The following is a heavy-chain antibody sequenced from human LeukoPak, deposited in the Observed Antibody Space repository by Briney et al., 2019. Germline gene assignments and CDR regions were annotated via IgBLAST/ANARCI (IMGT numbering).Heavy chain of an antibody. V-gene: IGHV3-23*01. J-gene: IGHJ4*02. CDR3: AKRFTVSTYAGGVDY. D-gene: IGHD5/OR15-5a*01. CDR1: AFTFSNYA. CDR2: ISGSGGST. Sequence: PGGSLRLSCAASAFTFSNYAMSWVRQAPGKGLEWVSGISGSGGSTYYAASVKGRFTISRDNSKNTLYLQITSLRAEDTAVYYCAKRFTVSTYAGGVDYSGQGTLVTVSS.